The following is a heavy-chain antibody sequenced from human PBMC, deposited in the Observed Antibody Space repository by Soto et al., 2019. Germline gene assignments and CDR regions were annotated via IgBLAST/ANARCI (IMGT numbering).Heavy chain of an antibody. CDR1: GGSISSSSW. CDR2: IYHAGSP. V-gene: IGHV4-4*02. CDR3: ARGLSFRGDFDV. Sequence: HLQESGPGLVKPSGTLSLTCDVSGGSISSSSWWTWVRQSPGKGLEWIGEIYHAGSPNYNPSFQSRVTILADKSKNHFSLRLTSVTAADTAIDYCARGLSFRGDFDVWGQGTTVTVSS. D-gene: IGHD2-21*02. J-gene: IGHJ3*01.